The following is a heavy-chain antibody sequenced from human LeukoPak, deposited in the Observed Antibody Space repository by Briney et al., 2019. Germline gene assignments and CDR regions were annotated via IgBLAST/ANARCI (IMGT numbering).Heavy chain of an antibody. V-gene: IGHV1-18*01. D-gene: IGHD3-9*01. CDR1: GYTFTTYG. CDR2: ISAYNGNT. J-gene: IGHJ4*02. Sequence: ASMKVSCKTSGYTFTTYGITWVRQAPGQGPEWMGWISAYNGNTNYAQKLQGRVTMTTDTSTSTAYMELRSLRSDDTAVYYCARGGDGDILTGLVFDYWGQGTLVTVSS. CDR3: ARGGDGDILTGLVFDY.